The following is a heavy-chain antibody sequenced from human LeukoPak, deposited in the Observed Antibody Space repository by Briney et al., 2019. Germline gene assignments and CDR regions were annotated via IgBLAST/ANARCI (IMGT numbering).Heavy chain of an antibody. J-gene: IGHJ4*02. D-gene: IGHD2-2*01. CDR1: GGSISSYY. V-gene: IGHV4-59*01. Sequence: PSETLSLTCTVSGGSISSYYWSWIRQPPGKGLEWIGYIYYGGSTNYNPSLKSRVTISVDTSKNQFSLKLSSVTAADTAVYYCASAGYCSSTSCYGPTFDYWGQGTMVTVSS. CDR3: ASAGYCSSTSCYGPTFDY. CDR2: IYYGGST.